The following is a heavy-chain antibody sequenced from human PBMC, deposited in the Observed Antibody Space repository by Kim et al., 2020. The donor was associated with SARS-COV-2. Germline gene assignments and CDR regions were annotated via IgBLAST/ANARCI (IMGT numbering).Heavy chain of an antibody. CDR3: AREKQGSYGY. CDR2: IYYSGST. J-gene: IGHJ4*02. D-gene: IGHD3-16*01. CDR1: GGSISSGGYY. Sequence: SETLSPTCTVSGGSISSGGYYWSWIRQHPGKGLEWIGYIYYSGSTYYNPSLKSRVTISVDTSKNQFSLKLSSVTAADTAVYYCAREKQGSYGYWGQGTLVTVSS. V-gene: IGHV4-31*03.